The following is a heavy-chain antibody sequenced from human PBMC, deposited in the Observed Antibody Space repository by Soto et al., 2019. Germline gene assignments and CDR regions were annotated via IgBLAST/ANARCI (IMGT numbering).Heavy chain of an antibody. CDR2: IYHSGMT. V-gene: IGHV4-59*08. D-gene: IGHD1-26*01. Sequence: QVQLQESGPGLVKPSETLSLTCTVSGASISTYYWSWIRQPPGKGLEWIGYIYHSGMTHYSPSLKGRVTMSLHPSKSRFPLRRSSVSAADTAVYYCASRVGSTAGGYGMDVWGQGTTVTVSS. J-gene: IGHJ6*02. CDR3: ASRVGSTAGGYGMDV. CDR1: GASISTYY.